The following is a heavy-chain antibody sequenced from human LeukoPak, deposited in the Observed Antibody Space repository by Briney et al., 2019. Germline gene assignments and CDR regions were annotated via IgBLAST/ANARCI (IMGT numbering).Heavy chain of an antibody. V-gene: IGHV4-31*03. J-gene: IGHJ4*02. CDR3: ARSKGIAAAGNNFDY. CDR2: IYYSGST. CDR1: GCSISSGGYY. Sequence: SQTLSLTCTVSGCSISSGGYYWSWLRQHPGKGLEWIGYIYYSGSTYYNPSLKSRVTISVDTSKNQFSLKLSSVTAADTAVYYCARSKGIAAAGNNFDYWGQGTLVTVSS. D-gene: IGHD6-13*01.